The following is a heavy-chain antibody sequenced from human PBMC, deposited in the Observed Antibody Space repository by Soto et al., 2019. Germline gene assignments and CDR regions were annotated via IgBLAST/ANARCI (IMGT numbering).Heavy chain of an antibody. V-gene: IGHV3-30-3*01. CDR2: IAYDGSNK. D-gene: IGHD3-16*01. Sequence: QVQLVETGGGVVQPGGSLRLSCAASGFSISRSAMHWVRQAPGKGLEWVAVIAYDGSNKWYGDSAKGRFTTSRDNSNNTLDLQMSSLSGEDTAVYSCARALHAGEDYVNWFAPWGQGTLVTVSS. CDR1: GFSISRSA. J-gene: IGHJ5*02. CDR3: ARALHAGEDYVNWFAP.